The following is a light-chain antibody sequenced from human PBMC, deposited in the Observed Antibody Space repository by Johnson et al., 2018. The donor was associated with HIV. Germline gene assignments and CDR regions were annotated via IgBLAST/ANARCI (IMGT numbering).Light chain of an antibody. CDR2: ESN. CDR1: SSNIGNNY. CDR3: GTWDTSLSAGC. V-gene: IGLV1-51*02. J-gene: IGLJ1*01. Sequence: QAVLTQPPSVSAAPGQKVTISCSGSSSNIGNNYVSWYRQLPGTAPKLLIYESNQRPSGIPDRFSGSKSGTSATLGITGLQTGDESDYYCGTWDTSLSAGCFGTGTKVPGL.